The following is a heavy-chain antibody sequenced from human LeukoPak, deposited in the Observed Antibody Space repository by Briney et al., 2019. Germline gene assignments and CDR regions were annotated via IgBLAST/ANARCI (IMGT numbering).Heavy chain of an antibody. D-gene: IGHD4-17*01. CDR2: IKQDGGQI. V-gene: IGHV3-7*01. J-gene: IGHJ4*02. CDR3: ARLGARQMLEY. CDR1: GFTFNNYA. Sequence: GGSLRLSCAASGFTFNNYAMDWVRQAPGKGLEWVANIKQDGGQIYYLESVKGRFTVSRDNAKNSLYLQMNSLRAEDTAVYYCARLGARQMLEYWGQGTLVTVSS.